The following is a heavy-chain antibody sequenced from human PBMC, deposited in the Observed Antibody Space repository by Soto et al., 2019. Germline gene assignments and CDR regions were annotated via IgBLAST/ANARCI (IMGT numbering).Heavy chain of an antibody. Sequence: DVQLLESGGGLIQPGGSLRLSCAASGFTFNNHAMAWVRQAPGKGLEWVSSIGHSGYSINYGDSVKGRFTISRDNFKNMLFLEMNGLRAEDTAVYYCARSDDKDILTGCYNWGQGALVTVSS. CDR3: ARSDDKDILTGCYN. J-gene: IGHJ4*02. V-gene: IGHV3-23*01. CDR2: IGHSGYSI. CDR1: GFTFNNHA. D-gene: IGHD3-9*01.